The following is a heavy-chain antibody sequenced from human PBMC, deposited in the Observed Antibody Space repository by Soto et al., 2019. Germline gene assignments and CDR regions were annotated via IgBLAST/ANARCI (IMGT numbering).Heavy chain of an antibody. CDR1: GFTFSSYA. V-gene: IGHV3-23*01. J-gene: IGHJ6*03. D-gene: IGHD6-6*01. CDR2: ISASGGSP. CDR3: AKCVISSEYYYYMDV. Sequence: EVQLLESGGDLIQPGGSLRLSCAASGFTFSSYAMSWVRQAPGKGLEWVSSISASGGSPYYADSVKGRFAISRDNSKNSLYLQMNSLRAEDTAVYYCAKCVISSEYYYYMDVWGKGTTVTVSS.